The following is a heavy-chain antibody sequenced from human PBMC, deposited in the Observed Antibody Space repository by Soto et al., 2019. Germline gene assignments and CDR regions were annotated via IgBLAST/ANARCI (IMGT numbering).Heavy chain of an antibody. CDR1: GDSISTSHYY. Sequence: SETLSLTCTVSGDSISTSHYYWGWIRQPPGKGLEWIGSIYKSGSTYYNPSLKSRVTISVDTPKNQFSLKLSSVTAADTAVYYCARPGYYDNSGYWRSTFDIWGQGTMVTVSS. CDR3: ARPGYYDNSGYWRSTFDI. D-gene: IGHD3-22*01. V-gene: IGHV4-39*01. J-gene: IGHJ3*02. CDR2: IYKSGST.